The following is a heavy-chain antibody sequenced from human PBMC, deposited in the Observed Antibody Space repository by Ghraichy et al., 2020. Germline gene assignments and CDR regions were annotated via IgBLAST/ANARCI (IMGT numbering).Heavy chain of an antibody. CDR1: GDSVSSNNAA. D-gene: IGHD3-10*01. J-gene: IGHJ6*02. Sequence: SQTLSLTCAISGDSVSSNNAAWNWIRQSPSRGLEWLGRTYYRSKWYSSYAVSVKSRIAIKPDTSKNQFSLQLNSVTPEDTAVYYCARFEGTGGVMDVWGQGTTVTVSS. CDR2: TYYRSKWYS. CDR3: ARFEGTGGVMDV. V-gene: IGHV6-1*01.